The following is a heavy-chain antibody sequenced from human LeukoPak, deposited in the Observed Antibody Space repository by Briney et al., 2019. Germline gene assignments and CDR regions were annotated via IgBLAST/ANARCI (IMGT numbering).Heavy chain of an antibody. Sequence: SETLSLTCTVSGGSISSTSYYWGWIRQPTGKGLGWIGSIYYSGSTNYNPSLKSRVTISVDTSKNQFSLKLSSMTAADTAVYYCARSLSGSSSLNYYYYGMDVWGQGTTVTVSS. CDR3: ARSLSGSSSLNYYYYGMDV. CDR1: GGSISSTSYY. J-gene: IGHJ6*02. V-gene: IGHV4-39*01. CDR2: IYYSGST. D-gene: IGHD1-26*01.